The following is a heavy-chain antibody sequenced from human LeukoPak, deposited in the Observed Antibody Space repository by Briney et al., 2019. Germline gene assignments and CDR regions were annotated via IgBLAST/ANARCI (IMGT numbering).Heavy chain of an antibody. Sequence: SETLSLTCTVSGGSISSYYWSWIRQPPGKGLEWIGYIYYSGSTNYNPSLKSRVTISVDTSKNQFSLKLSSVTAADTAVYYCARRPPLPGIAVAGLADYWGQGTLVTVSS. D-gene: IGHD6-19*01. CDR3: ARRPPLPGIAVAGLADY. J-gene: IGHJ4*02. CDR2: IYYSGST. V-gene: IGHV4-59*12. CDR1: GGSISSYY.